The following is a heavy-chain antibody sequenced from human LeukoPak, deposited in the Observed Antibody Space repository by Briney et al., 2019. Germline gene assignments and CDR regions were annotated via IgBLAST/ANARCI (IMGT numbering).Heavy chain of an antibody. Sequence: GGSLRLSCSASGFTFSNYAMHWVRQAPGKGPQHVSTISGSGDATHYTDSMKGRFIISRDNSRSTLYLQMSGLRSEDSAVYYCVRSSASKYDYWGQGTLVTVSS. CDR2: ISGSGDAT. D-gene: IGHD2-2*01. J-gene: IGHJ4*02. CDR3: VRSSASKYDY. V-gene: IGHV3-64D*06. CDR1: GFTFSNYA.